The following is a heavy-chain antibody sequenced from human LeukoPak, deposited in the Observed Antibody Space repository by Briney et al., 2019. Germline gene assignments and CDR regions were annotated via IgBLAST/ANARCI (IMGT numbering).Heavy chain of an antibody. D-gene: IGHD3-10*01. CDR1: GGSISSHY. CDR3: ARQIFMVRGVIAVRWFDP. CDR2: IYYTGST. Sequence: SETLSLTCTVSGGSISSHYWSWIRQSPGKGLEWIGDIYYTGSTNYNPSLKSRVTMSIDTSKNQFSLKLSSVTAADTALYYCARQIFMVRGVIAVRWFDPWGQGILVTVSS. V-gene: IGHV4-59*11. J-gene: IGHJ5*02.